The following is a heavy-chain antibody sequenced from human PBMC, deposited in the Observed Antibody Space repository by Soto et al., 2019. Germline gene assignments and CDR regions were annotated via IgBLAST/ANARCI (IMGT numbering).Heavy chain of an antibody. Sequence: QVQLRESGPGLVKPSQTLSLTCTVSGGSISSGGYYWSWIRQHPGKGLEWIGYIYYSGSTYYNPSLKSRVTISVDTSKNQFSLKLSSVTAADTAVYYCARVIRALAAAGRGTGWFDPWGQGTLVTVSS. CDR2: IYYSGST. CDR1: GGSISSGGYY. CDR3: ARVIRALAAAGRGTGWFDP. J-gene: IGHJ5*02. V-gene: IGHV4-31*03. D-gene: IGHD6-13*01.